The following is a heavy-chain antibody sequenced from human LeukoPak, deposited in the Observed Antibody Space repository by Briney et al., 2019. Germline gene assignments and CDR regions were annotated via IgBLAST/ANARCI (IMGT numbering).Heavy chain of an antibody. CDR2: IYYSGST. D-gene: IGHD2-15*01. J-gene: IGHJ4*02. V-gene: IGHV4-30-4*01. CDR1: GGSISIGDYY. Sequence: PSQTLSLTCTVSGGSISIGDYYWSWVRRPPGKGLEWIGYIYYSGSTSYNPSLKIRVTISVDTSKNQFSLKLSYVTAADTAVYYCAGGAATFDYWGQGTLVTVSS. CDR3: AGGAATFDY.